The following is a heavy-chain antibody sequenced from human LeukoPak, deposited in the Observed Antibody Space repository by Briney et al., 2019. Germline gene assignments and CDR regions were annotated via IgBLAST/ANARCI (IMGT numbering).Heavy chain of an antibody. D-gene: IGHD6-19*01. CDR3: ASSYSSGWTYYFDY. J-gene: IGHJ4*02. V-gene: IGHV4-30-4*01. CDR2: IYYSGST. CDR1: GGSISSGDYY. Sequence: SETLSLTCTVSGGSISSGDYYWSWIRQPPGKGLEWIGYIYYSGSTYYNPSLKSRVTISVDTSKNQFSLKLSYVTAADTAVYYCASSYSSGWTYYFDYWGQGTLVTVSS.